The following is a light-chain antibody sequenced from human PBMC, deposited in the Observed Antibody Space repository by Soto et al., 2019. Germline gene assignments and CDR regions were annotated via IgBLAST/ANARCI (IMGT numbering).Light chain of an antibody. V-gene: IGKV3-20*01. Sequence: EIVLTQSPGTLSLSPGERATLSCRASQSVRSTYLAWYQQKPGLAPRLLIFGVSNRATGIPDRFSGSGYGTDFTLTISRLEPEDFAVYYCQQYGAYPLTFGGGTRVEIK. CDR2: GVS. CDR1: QSVRSTY. J-gene: IGKJ4*01. CDR3: QQYGAYPLT.